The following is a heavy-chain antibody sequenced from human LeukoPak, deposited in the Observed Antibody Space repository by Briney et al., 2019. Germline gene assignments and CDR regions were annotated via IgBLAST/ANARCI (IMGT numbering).Heavy chain of an antibody. CDR2: IYYSGST. V-gene: IGHV4-61*01. J-gene: IGHJ3*02. Sequence: SETLSLTCTVSGGSISSGSYYWSWLRQPPGKGLEWIGYIYYSGSTNYNPSLKSRVTISVDTSKNQFSLKLSSVTAADTAVYYCARTPLGIEAFDIWGQGTMVTVSS. CDR1: GGSISSGSYY. CDR3: ARTPLGIEAFDI. D-gene: IGHD7-27*01.